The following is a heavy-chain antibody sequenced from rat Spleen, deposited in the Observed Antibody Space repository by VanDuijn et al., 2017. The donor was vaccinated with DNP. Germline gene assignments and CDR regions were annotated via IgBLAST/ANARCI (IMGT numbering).Heavy chain of an antibody. Sequence: QVQLKESGPGLVQPSQTLSLTCTVSGFSLTSYGVSWVRQPPGKGLEWIAAISSGENTYYNPALKSRLSLSRDTSTNQIFLKMNSLQIEDTAIYFCTRDPLYNSGALDAWGQGISVTVSS. V-gene: IGHV2S8*01. D-gene: IGHD4-3*01. CDR1: GFSLTSYG. CDR3: TRDPLYNSGALDA. J-gene: IGHJ4*01. CDR2: ISSGENT.